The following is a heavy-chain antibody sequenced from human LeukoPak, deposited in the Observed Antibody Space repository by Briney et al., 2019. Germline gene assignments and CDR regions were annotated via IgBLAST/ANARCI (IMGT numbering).Heavy chain of an antibody. J-gene: IGHJ4*02. D-gene: IGHD6-19*01. Sequence: GGSLRLSCAASGFTFSSYGMHWVRQAPGKGLEWVAVIWYDGSNKYYADSVKGRFTISRDNSKNTLYLQMNSLRAEDTAVYYCARWSRAVAGPEVYFDYWGQGTLVTVSS. CDR3: ARWSRAVAGPEVYFDY. V-gene: IGHV3-33*01. CDR1: GFTFSSYG. CDR2: IWYDGSNK.